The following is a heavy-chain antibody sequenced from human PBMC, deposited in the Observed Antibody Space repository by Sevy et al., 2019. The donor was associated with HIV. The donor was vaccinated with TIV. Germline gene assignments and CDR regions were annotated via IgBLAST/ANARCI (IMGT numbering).Heavy chain of an antibody. CDR2: ISWNSGSI. V-gene: IGHV3-9*01. D-gene: IGHD4-17*01. CDR3: AKDDYGEGAFDI. Sequence: GGSLRLSCAASAFTFDDYAMHWVRQAPGKGLEWVSGISWNSGSIGYADSVKGRFTISRDNAKNSLYLQMNSLRAEDTALYYCAKDDYGEGAFDIWGQGTMVTVSS. CDR1: AFTFDDYA. J-gene: IGHJ3*02.